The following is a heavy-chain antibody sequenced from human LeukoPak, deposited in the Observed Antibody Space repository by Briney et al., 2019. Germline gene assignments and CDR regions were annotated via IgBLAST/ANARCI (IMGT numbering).Heavy chain of an antibody. J-gene: IGHJ4*02. CDR1: GYTFTSYY. Sequence: ASVKASCKAPGYTFTSYYMHWVRQAPGQGLEWMGIINPSGGGTSYAQKFQGRVTMTRDTSTSTVYMELSSLRSEDTAVYYCARTSMVRGVISPNFDYWGQGTLVTVSS. D-gene: IGHD3-10*01. CDR3: ARTSMVRGVISPNFDY. CDR2: INPSGGGT. V-gene: IGHV1-46*01.